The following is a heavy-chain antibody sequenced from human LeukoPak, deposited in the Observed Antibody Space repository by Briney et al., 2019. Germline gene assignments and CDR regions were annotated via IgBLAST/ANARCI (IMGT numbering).Heavy chain of an antibody. CDR1: GGSISGYH. CDR2: IYYSGST. D-gene: IGHD5-18*01. V-gene: IGHV4-59*01. Sequence: PSETLSLTCTVSGGSISGYHWGWIRQPPGKGLEWTGYIYYSGSTTHNPSLKSRVTISIDTPKNQFSLKLSSVTAADTAVYYCARDKQPGDYWGQGTLVTVSS. CDR3: ARDKQPGDY. J-gene: IGHJ4*02.